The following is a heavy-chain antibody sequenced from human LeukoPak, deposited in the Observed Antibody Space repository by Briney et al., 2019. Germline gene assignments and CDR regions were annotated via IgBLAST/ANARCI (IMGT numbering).Heavy chain of an antibody. J-gene: IGHJ5*02. CDR1: GFTFSSYS. V-gene: IGHV3-21*01. Sequence: GGSLRLSCAASGFTFSSYSMNWVRQAPGKGLEWVSSISSSSSYIYYADSVKGRFTISRDSAKNSLYLQMNSLRAEDTAVYYCARPLMYYYGSETYFWFDPWGQGTLVTVSS. D-gene: IGHD3-10*01. CDR3: ARPLMYYYGSETYFWFDP. CDR2: ISSSSSYI.